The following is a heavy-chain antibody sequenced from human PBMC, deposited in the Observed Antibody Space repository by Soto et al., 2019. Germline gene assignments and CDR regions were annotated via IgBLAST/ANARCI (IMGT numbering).Heavy chain of an antibody. CDR3: ARELWMAGLVYYFDF. J-gene: IGHJ4*02. Sequence: QVQLQESGPGLVKPSETLSLTCTISGGSINSNFLTWIRQPAGKGLEWIGRISSNGDTNYNPSLRGRVSMSLYTSKNHFSLKLNSVTASDTAVYFCARELWMAGLVYYFDFWGQGTLVTVSS. CDR2: ISSNGDT. D-gene: IGHD6-19*01. CDR1: GGSINSNF. V-gene: IGHV4-4*07.